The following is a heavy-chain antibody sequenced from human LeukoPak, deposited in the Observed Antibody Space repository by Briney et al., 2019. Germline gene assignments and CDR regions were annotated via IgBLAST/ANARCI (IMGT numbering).Heavy chain of an antibody. CDR2: ISSSSSYI. CDR1: GFTFSSYS. CDR3: ARDPYSGAYGNTYYYYMDV. V-gene: IGHV3-21*01. D-gene: IGHD1-26*01. J-gene: IGHJ6*03. Sequence: GGSLRLSCAASGFTFSSYSMNWVRQAPGKGLEWVSSISSSSSYIYYADSVKGQFTISRDNARNSLYLQMNSLTAEDTAVYYCARDPYSGAYGNTYYYYMDVWGKGTTVTISS.